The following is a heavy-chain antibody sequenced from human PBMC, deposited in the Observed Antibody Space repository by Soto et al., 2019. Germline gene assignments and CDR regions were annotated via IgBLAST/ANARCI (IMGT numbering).Heavy chain of an antibody. CDR1: GGSISNYY. D-gene: IGHD3-10*01. CDR2: IHYSGSS. J-gene: IGHJ5*02. CDR3: AREVAYSYYYGSGSYNNWFDP. V-gene: IGHV4-59*01. Sequence: SETLSLTCTVSGGSISNYYWSWIRQPPGKGLEWIGYIHYSGSSNYKPSLKSRVTVSVDTSKNQVSLKLSSATAADTAVYYCAREVAYSYYYGSGSYNNWFDPWGQGTLVTSPQ.